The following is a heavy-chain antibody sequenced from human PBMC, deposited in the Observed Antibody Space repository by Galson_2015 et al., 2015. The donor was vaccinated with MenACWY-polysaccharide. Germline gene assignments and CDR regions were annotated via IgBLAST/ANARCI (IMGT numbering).Heavy chain of an antibody. Sequence: TAYAASVKGRFTISRDDSKNTAYLQMNSLRAEDTAVYYCARAKVVPAAMGTSPMDVWGKGTTVTVSS. CDR2: T. D-gene: IGHD2-2*01. CDR3: ARAKVVPAAMGTSPMDV. V-gene: IGHV3-73*01. J-gene: IGHJ6*04.